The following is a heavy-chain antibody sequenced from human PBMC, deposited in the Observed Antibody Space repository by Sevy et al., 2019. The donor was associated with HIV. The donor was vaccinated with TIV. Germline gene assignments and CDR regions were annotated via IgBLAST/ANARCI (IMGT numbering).Heavy chain of an antibody. CDR3: ARDRYYYGSGSYYDPYYYYYYMDV. J-gene: IGHJ6*03. CDR2: IYHSGST. V-gene: IGHV4-38-2*02. D-gene: IGHD3-10*01. CDR1: GYSISSGYY. Sequence: SDTLSLTCAVSGYSISSGYYWGWIRQPPGKGLEWIGSIYHSGSTYYNPSLKSRVTISVDTSKNQFSLKLSSVTAADTAVYYCARDRYYYGSGSYYDPYYYYYYMDVWGKGTTVTVSS.